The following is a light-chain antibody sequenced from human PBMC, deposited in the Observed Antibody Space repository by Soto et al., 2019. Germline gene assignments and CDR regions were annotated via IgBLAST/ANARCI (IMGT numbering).Light chain of an antibody. Sequence: DIQMTQSPPSVSASVGDRVTITCQARQDIRHYLNWYQQRPGEAPNLLIYDASTLQSGVPSRFTGSGSGTIFTFTITRLQPEDVATYYCQQCDDIPVFGPGTKV. CDR1: QDIRHY. J-gene: IGKJ3*01. V-gene: IGKV1-33*01. CDR3: QQCDDIPV. CDR2: DAS.